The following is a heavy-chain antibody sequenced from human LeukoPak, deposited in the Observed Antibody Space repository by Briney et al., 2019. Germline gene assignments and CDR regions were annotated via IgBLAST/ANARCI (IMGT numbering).Heavy chain of an antibody. V-gene: IGHV3-48*03. CDR1: GVNFRNYD. CDR2: ISTSGRVI. Sequence: GGSLRLSCAASGVNFRNYDVNWVRQAPGKGLEWLAYISTSGRVIHYADSFKGRFTISRDNAKNSLYLQMNSLPVEDTAVYYCASLVDFWSSYPVPYFDYWGQGTLVTVSS. J-gene: IGHJ4*02. D-gene: IGHD3-3*01. CDR3: ASLVDFWSSYPVPYFDY.